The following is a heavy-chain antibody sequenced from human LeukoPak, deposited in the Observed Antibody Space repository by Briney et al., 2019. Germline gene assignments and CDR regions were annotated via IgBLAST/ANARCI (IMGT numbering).Heavy chain of an antibody. V-gene: IGHV4-34*01. CDR1: GGSFSGYY. CDR2: INHSGST. CDR3: AREGSGSLN. D-gene: IGHD1-26*01. Sequence: SETLSLTCAVYGGSFSGYYWSWIRQPPGKGLEWIGEINHSGSTNYNPSLKSRVTISVDTSKNQFSLKLSSVTAADTAVYYCAREGSGSLNWGQGTLVTVSS. J-gene: IGHJ4*02.